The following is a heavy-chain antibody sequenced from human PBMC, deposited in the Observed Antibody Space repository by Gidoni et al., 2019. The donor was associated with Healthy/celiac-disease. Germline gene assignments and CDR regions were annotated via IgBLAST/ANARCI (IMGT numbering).Heavy chain of an antibody. Sequence: QVPPVASGGGVVQPGRSLRLSGAPSRFTFSSYGMHWVRQAPGKGLEWVAVISYDGSNKYYADSVKGRFTISRDNSKNTLYLQMNSLRAEDTAVYYCAKGPNSSGWYYFDYWGQGTLVTVSS. CDR2: ISYDGSNK. CDR1: RFTFSSYG. V-gene: IGHV3-30*18. CDR3: AKGPNSSGWYYFDY. D-gene: IGHD6-19*01. J-gene: IGHJ4*02.